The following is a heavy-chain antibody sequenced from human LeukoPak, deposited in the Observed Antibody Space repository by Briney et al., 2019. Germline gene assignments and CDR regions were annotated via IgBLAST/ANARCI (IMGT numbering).Heavy chain of an antibody. V-gene: IGHV4-38-2*02. Sequence: NASETLSLTCTVSGYSISSGYYWGWIRQPPGKGLEWIGSTYHSGSTYYNPSLKSRVTRSVDTSKNQFSLKLSSVTAADTAVYYCAREGITMIKAPVAFDIWGQGTMVTVSS. D-gene: IGHD3-22*01. CDR2: TYHSGST. CDR1: GYSISSGYY. CDR3: AREGITMIKAPVAFDI. J-gene: IGHJ3*02.